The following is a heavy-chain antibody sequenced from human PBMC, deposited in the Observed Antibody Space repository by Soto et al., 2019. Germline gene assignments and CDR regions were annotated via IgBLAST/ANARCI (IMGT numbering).Heavy chain of an antibody. Sequence: GGSLRLSCAASGFTFSSYAMSWVRQAPGKGLEWVSAISGSGGSTYYADSVKGRFTISRDNSKNTLYLQMNSLRAEDTAVYYCAKDVESITMIVVVSPPDFDYWGQGTLVTVSS. V-gene: IGHV3-23*01. J-gene: IGHJ4*02. CDR2: ISGSGGST. CDR3: AKDVESITMIVVVSPPDFDY. CDR1: GFTFSSYA. D-gene: IGHD3-22*01.